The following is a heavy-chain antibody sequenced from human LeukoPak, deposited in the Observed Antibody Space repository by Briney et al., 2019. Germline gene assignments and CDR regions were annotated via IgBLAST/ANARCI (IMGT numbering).Heavy chain of an antibody. V-gene: IGHV4-59*01. CDR2: IYYSGST. CDR1: GGSISSYY. J-gene: IGHJ6*02. Sequence: SETLSLTCTVSGGSISSYYWSWIRQPPGKGLEWIGYIYYSGSTNYNPSLKSRVTISVDTSKNQFSLKLSSVTAADTAVYYCARDCRIAAAGTRIYYYYGMDVWGQGTTVTVPS. D-gene: IGHD6-13*01. CDR3: ARDCRIAAAGTRIYYYYGMDV.